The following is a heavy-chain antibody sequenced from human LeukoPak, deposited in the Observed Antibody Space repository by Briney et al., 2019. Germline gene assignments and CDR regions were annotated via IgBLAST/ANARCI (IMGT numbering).Heavy chain of an antibody. D-gene: IGHD3-22*01. CDR1: GYSFTTYW. J-gene: IGHJ3*02. V-gene: IGHV5-51*01. Sequence: GESLKISCKGSGYSFTTYWIGWVRPMPGKGLEWMGIIYPDDSDSRYSPSFQGQVTISADKSISTAYMQWSSLKASDSAMYYCATQVNYYDTSEDAFDIWGQGTMVTVSS. CDR2: IYPDDSDS. CDR3: ATQVNYYDTSEDAFDI.